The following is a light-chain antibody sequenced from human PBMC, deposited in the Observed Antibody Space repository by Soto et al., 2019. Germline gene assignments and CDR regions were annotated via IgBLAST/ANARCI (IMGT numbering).Light chain of an antibody. CDR1: SSNIGAGYD. CDR2: GNS. J-gene: IGLJ3*02. V-gene: IGLV1-40*01. CDR3: QSYDSTLRGRV. Sequence: QSVLTQPPSVSGAPGQRVTISCTGSSSNIGAGYDVHWYQQLPGTAPKLLIYGNSNRPSGVPDRFSGSKSGTSASLAITGLQAADEADYYCQSYDSTLRGRVFGRGTKLTVL.